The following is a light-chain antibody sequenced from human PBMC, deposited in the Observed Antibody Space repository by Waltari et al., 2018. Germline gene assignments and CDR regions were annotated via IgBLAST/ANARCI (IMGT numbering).Light chain of an antibody. CDR1: TSAIGCYKY. J-gene: IGLJ3*02. CDR3: SSYTTSHTAYWV. Sequence: QSALTQPASVSGSPGQSLTLPCIGTTSAIGCYKYVSWYQQHPGKAPKLIIYDVTNRPSGISHRFSGSKSGITASLTISGLQAEDEGDYYCSSYTTSHTAYWVFGGGTRLTVL. V-gene: IGLV2-14*03. CDR2: DVT.